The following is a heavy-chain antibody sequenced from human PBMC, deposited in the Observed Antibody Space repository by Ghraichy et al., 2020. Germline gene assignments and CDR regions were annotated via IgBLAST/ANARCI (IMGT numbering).Heavy chain of an antibody. Sequence: GGSLRLSCAASGFTFSLYSMNWVRQAPGKGLEWVSYISSSSGTIHYADSVKGRFTISRDEAKNSLYLQMSSLTYEDTAVYYCARSQGAFNIWGQGTMVTVSS. CDR1: GFTFSLYS. J-gene: IGHJ3*02. V-gene: IGHV3-48*02. CDR2: ISSSSGTI. CDR3: ARSQGAFNI.